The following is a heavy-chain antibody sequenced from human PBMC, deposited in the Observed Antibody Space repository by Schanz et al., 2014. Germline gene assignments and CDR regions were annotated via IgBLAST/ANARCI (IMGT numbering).Heavy chain of an antibody. V-gene: IGHV3-53*01. J-gene: IGHJ4*02. D-gene: IGHD3-10*01. CDR1: GFTVSSNY. CDR3: ARGPIPIQGVPMDF. Sequence: EVQLVESGGGLIQPGGSLRLSCVASGFTVSSNYMSWVRQAPGKGLEWVSVIYSDGRTYYGDSVKGRFTISRDNSKDTLYLQMSGLTPEDTAVYYCARGPIPIQGVPMDFWGQGTLVTVSS. CDR2: IYSDGRT.